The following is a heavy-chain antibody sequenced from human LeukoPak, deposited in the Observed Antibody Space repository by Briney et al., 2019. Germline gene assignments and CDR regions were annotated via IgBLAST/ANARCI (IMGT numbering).Heavy chain of an antibody. CDR1: GYSLIDLS. D-gene: IGHD4-23*01. V-gene: IGHV1-24*01. CDR2: FDPDDGET. CDR3: AADTQKTVVPSTDH. J-gene: IGHJ4*02. Sequence: ASVNVSCKVSGYSLIDLSMYWVRQAPGKGLEWMGGFDPDDGETTYAQRFQGRVTITEDTSTDTAYMELTNLRSDDTAVYYCAADTQKTVVPSTDHWGQGTLVTVSS.